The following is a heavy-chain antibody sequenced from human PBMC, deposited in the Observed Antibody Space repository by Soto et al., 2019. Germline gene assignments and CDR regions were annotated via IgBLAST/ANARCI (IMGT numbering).Heavy chain of an antibody. D-gene: IGHD3-3*01. V-gene: IGHV3-23*01. CDR2: ISSSGGST. J-gene: IGHJ6*02. CDR3: AKGHDFWTTYSYYYGMYV. Sequence: GGSLRLSCAASGFSFSKYAMNWVRQAPGKGLEWVSGISSSGGSTAYGDSVKGRFTISRDNSKNTLYLQMNSLRADDAAVYFCAKGHDFWTTYSYYYGMYVSGQGTTLTAS. CDR1: GFSFSKYA.